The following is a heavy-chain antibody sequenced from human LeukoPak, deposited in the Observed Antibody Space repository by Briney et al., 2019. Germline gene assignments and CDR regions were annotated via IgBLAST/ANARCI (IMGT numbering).Heavy chain of an antibody. Sequence: PSETLYLTCTVSGGSISSSSYYWGWIRQPPGKGLEWIGSIYYSGSTYYNPSLKSRVTISVDTSKNQFSLKLSSVTAADTAVYYCARIVGWPSNFDHWGQGTLVTVSS. CDR2: IYYSGST. V-gene: IGHV4-39*07. J-gene: IGHJ4*02. CDR3: ARIVGWPSNFDH. CDR1: GGSISSSSYY. D-gene: IGHD6-19*01.